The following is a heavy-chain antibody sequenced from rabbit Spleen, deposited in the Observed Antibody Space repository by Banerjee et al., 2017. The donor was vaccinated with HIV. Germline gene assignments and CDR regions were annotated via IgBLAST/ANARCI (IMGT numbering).Heavy chain of an antibody. CDR3: VRDFDF. J-gene: IGHJ4*01. CDR1: GFSFRDRAV. CDR2: IDPVFGIT. V-gene: IGHV1S7*01. Sequence: QLEESGGGLVKPEGSLKLTCRASGFSFRDRAVRCWVRQAPGKGLEGIGYIDPVFGITYYANWVNGRFTISSHNAQNTLFLQLNSLTAADTATYFCVRDFDFWGPGTLVTVS.